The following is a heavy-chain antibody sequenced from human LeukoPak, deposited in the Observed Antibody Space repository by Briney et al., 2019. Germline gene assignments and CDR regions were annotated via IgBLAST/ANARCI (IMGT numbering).Heavy chain of an antibody. CDR3: ARDSSVTDNWFDP. Sequence: ASVKVSCKASGYTFTGYYIHWVRQAPGQGLEWMGWINPNSGGTNYAQKFQGRVTMTRDTSISTAYMELSRLRSDDTAVYYCARDSSVTDNWFDPWGQGTLVTVSS. CDR2: INPNSGGT. V-gene: IGHV1-2*02. CDR1: GYTFTGYY. J-gene: IGHJ5*02. D-gene: IGHD2-21*02.